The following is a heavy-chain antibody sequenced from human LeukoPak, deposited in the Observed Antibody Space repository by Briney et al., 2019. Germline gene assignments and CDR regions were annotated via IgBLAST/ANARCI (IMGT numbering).Heavy chain of an antibody. CDR2: IYYSGST. J-gene: IGHJ4*02. V-gene: IGHV4-59*01. CDR1: GGSISSYY. D-gene: IGHD3-16*02. CDR3: ARDHDYVWGSYPNPPFDY. Sequence: SETLSLTCTVSGGSISSYYWSWIRQPPGKGLEWIGYIYYSGSTNYNPSLKSRVTISVDTSKNQFSLKLSSVTAADTAVYYCARDHDYVWGSYPNPPFDYWGQGTLVTVSS.